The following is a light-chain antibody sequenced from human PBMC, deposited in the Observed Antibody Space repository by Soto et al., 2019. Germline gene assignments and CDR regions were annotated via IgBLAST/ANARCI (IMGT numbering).Light chain of an antibody. J-gene: IGKJ4*01. V-gene: IGKV1-9*01. Sequence: EIKMTQSPSALSASVGDRVTITCRASQGISSYLAWYQQKPGKAPKLLIYAASTLQSGVPSRFSGSGSGTEFTLTISSLQPEDFATYYCQQLNSYPLPFGGGTKVAIK. CDR2: AAS. CDR3: QQLNSYPLP. CDR1: QGISSY.